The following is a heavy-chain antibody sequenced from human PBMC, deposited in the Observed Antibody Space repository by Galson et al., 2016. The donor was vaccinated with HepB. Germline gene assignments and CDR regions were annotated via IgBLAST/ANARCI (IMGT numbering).Heavy chain of an antibody. CDR3: TRSLFHDYVWGSS. Sequence: SLRLSCAASGFTFGDYAMSWFRQAPGKGLEWVGFVRIKADGGTAEYATSVRGRFIISRDDSKNIAYLDMNSLKTEDTALYYCTRSLFHDYVWGSSWGQGTLVIVSS. CDR1: GFTFGDYA. J-gene: IGHJ5*02. CDR2: VRIKADGGTA. V-gene: IGHV3-49*03. D-gene: IGHD3-16*01.